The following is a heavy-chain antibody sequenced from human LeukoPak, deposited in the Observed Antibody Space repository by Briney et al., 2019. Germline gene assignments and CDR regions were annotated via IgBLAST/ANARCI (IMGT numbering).Heavy chain of an antibody. J-gene: IGHJ4*02. CDR1: GFTFSSYG. Sequence: PGGSLRLSCAASGFTFSSYGMSWVRQAPGKGLEWVSAISGSGGSTYYADSVKGRFTISRDNSKNTLYLQMNSLRAEDTAVYYCAKEPPGYYSSGSYYDYWGQGTLVTVSS. CDR2: ISGSGGST. D-gene: IGHD3-10*01. CDR3: AKEPPGYYSSGSYYDY. V-gene: IGHV3-23*01.